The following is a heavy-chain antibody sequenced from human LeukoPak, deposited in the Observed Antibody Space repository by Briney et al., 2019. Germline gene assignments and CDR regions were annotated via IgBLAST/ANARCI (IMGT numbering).Heavy chain of an antibody. D-gene: IGHD2-2*01. Sequence: GASVKVSCKASGGTFSSYAISWVRQAPGQGLEWMGGIIPIFGTANYAQKFQGRVTITADESTSTAYMELSSLRSEDTAVYYCARDWKVPAAITGDDWGQGTLVTVSS. CDR3: ARDWKVPAAITGDD. CDR2: IIPIFGTA. CDR1: GGTFSSYA. V-gene: IGHV1-69*13. J-gene: IGHJ4*02.